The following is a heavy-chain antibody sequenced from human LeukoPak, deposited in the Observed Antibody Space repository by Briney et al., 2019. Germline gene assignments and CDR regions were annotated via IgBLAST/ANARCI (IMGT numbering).Heavy chain of an antibody. D-gene: IGHD5-18*01. V-gene: IGHV5-51*01. Sequence: GESLKISCKGGGDNFNNYWIVWVRQMPGKGLEWVGIINPDYSDIRYSPSFQGQVTISADESISTAYLQWSSLKASDTAMYYCARHRGYSYGYGDYWGQGTLVTVSS. CDR2: INPDYSDI. CDR1: GDNFNNYW. CDR3: ARHRGYSYGYGDY. J-gene: IGHJ4*02.